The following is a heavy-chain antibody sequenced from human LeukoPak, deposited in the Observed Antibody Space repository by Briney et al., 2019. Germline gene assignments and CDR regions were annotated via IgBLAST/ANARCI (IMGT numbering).Heavy chain of an antibody. CDR3: AKRASPPPEFFFDY. CDR1: GFTFDDYA. CDR2: ISWNSGSI. Sequence: GGSLRLSCAASGFTFDDYAMHWVRQAPGKGLEWVSGISWNSGSIGYADSVKGRFTISRDNAKNSLYLQMNSLRDEDTAVYYCAKRASPPPEFFFDYWGQGTLVTVSS. V-gene: IGHV3-9*01. J-gene: IGHJ4*02.